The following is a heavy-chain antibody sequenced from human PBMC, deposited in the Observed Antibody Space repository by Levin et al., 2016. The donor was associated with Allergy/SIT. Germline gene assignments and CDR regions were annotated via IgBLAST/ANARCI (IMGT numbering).Heavy chain of an antibody. CDR2: INPNSGGT. D-gene: IGHD6-6*01. CDR3: ARGYSSSSLAFDY. Sequence: ASVKVSCKASGYTFTGYYMHWVRQAPGQGLEWMGWINPNSGGTNYAQKFQGRVTMTRDTSISTAYMELSRLRSDDTAVYYCARGYSSSSLAFDYWGQGTLVTVPS. CDR1: GYTFTGYY. V-gene: IGHV1-2*02. J-gene: IGHJ4*02.